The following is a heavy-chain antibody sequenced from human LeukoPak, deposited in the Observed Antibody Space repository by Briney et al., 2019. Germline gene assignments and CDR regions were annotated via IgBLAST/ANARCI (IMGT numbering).Heavy chain of an antibody. Sequence: GGSLRLSCAASEFTFDDYGMSWVRQAPGKGLEWVSYISSSGSTIYYADSVKGRFTISRDNAKNSLYLQMNSLRAEDTAVYYCARDGLTTVVTPFDYWGQGTLVTVSS. V-gene: IGHV3-48*01. CDR3: ARDGLTTVVTPFDY. CDR1: EFTFDDYG. D-gene: IGHD4-23*01. CDR2: ISSSGSTI. J-gene: IGHJ4*02.